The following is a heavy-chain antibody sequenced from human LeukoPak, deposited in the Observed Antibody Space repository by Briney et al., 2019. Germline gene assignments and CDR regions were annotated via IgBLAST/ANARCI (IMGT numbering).Heavy chain of an antibody. Sequence: SETLSLTCTVSGGSISSGGYYWSWIRQHPGKGLEWIGYIYYSGSTYYNPSLKSRVTTSVDTSKNQFSLKLSSVTAADTAVYYCARVPPPGYGDFLDYWGQGTLVTVSS. CDR1: GGSISSGGYY. CDR3: ARVPPPGYGDFLDY. CDR2: IYYSGST. V-gene: IGHV4-31*03. J-gene: IGHJ4*02. D-gene: IGHD4-17*01.